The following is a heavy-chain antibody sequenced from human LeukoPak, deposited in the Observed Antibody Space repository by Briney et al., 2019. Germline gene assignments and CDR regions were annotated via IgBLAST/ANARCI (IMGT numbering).Heavy chain of an antibody. V-gene: IGHV3-48*04. CDR1: GFTFSSYT. J-gene: IGHJ4*02. CDR2: ISSSGSTI. CDR3: ARDSRGYGRPY. Sequence: GGSLRLSCAASGFTFSSYTMNWVRQAPGKGLEWVSYISSSGSTIYYADSVKGRFTISRDNAKNSLYLQMNSLRAEDTAVYYCARDSRGYGRPYWGQGTLVTVSS. D-gene: IGHD5-18*01.